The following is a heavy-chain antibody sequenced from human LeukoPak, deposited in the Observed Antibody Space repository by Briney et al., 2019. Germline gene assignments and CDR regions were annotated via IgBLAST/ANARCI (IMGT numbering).Heavy chain of an antibody. D-gene: IGHD3-10*01. CDR2: IKQDGSEK. V-gene: IGHV3-7*01. CDR3: ATHSDGFGEFFDY. Sequence: GGSLRLSCAVSGFTFSNYWMSWVRQAPGKGLEWVANIKQDGSEKYYVDSVKGRFTISRDNAKNSLYLQMNSLRAEDTAVYYCATHSDGFGEFFDYWGQGTLVAVSS. J-gene: IGHJ4*02. CDR1: GFTFSNYW.